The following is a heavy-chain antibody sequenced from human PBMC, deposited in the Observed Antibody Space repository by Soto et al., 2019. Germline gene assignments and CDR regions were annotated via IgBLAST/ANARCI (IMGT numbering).Heavy chain of an antibody. V-gene: IGHV4-59*08. CDR1: GGSISSYY. J-gene: IGHJ6*03. CDR2: IYYSGST. D-gene: IGHD2-15*01. CDR3: ARLYCSGGSCYSPPVFPYYYYMDV. Sequence: PSETLSLTCTVSGGSISSYYWSWIRQPPGKGLEWIGYIYYSGSTNYNPSLKSRVTISVDTSKNQFSLKLSSVTAADTAVYYCARLYCSGGSCYSPPVFPYYYYMDVWGKGTTVTVSS.